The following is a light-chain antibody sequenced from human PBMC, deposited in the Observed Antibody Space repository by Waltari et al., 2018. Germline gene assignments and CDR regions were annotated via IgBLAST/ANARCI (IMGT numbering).Light chain of an antibody. Sequence: SYVLTPTPSVSLAPGQTARITCGGDNIASKSAHWYQLQPGPAPVLVMFYDSDRPPGIPDRFSGSNSGNTATLTISRVEDEDEADYFCQVWDDSNNSGVFGGGTKLTVL. CDR2: YDS. J-gene: IGLJ2*01. CDR1: NIASKS. V-gene: IGLV3-21*04. CDR3: QVWDDSNNSGV.